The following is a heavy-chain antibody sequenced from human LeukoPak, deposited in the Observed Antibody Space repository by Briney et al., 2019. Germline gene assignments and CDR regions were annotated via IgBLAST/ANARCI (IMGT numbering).Heavy chain of an antibody. CDR2: IYYSGST. Sequence: KPSETLSLTCTVSGASISSSSYFWGWLRQPPGKGLEWIGSIYYSGSTTYNPSLKSRVTISVDTPKNQFSLKLSSVTAADTAVYYCARGLWFGEGPYGMDVWGQGTTVTVSS. CDR1: GASISSSSYF. J-gene: IGHJ6*02. CDR3: ARGLWFGEGPYGMDV. D-gene: IGHD3-10*01. V-gene: IGHV4-39*07.